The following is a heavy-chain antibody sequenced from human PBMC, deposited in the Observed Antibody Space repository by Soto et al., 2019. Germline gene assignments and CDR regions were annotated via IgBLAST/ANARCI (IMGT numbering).Heavy chain of an antibody. CDR1: GLTISSASYY. V-gene: IGHV4-31*01. CDR3: ARYRTSGSWSKFDY. J-gene: IGHJ4*02. D-gene: IGHD6-13*01. Sequence: QVLLQESGPRLMKPSQTLSLTCTVSGLTISSASYYWSWIRQHPGKGLEWVGNIYYNGSTYYSPSRKLQLTLSLDTSKNQFSLRLTSVTAADTAVYYCARYRTSGSWSKFDYWGQGTLVTVSS. CDR2: IYYNGST.